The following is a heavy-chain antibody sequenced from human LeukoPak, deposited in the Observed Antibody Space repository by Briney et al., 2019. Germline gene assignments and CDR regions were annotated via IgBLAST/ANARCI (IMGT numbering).Heavy chain of an antibody. CDR1: GFTFSSYW. Sequence: GGSLRLSCAASGFTFSSYWMSWVRQAPGKGLEWVANIKQDGSEKYYVDSVKGRFTISRDNAKNSLYLQMNSLRAEDTAVYYCARVSPELADAFDIWGQGTMVTVSS. V-gene: IGHV3-7*01. D-gene: IGHD1-1*01. J-gene: IGHJ3*02. CDR2: IKQDGSEK. CDR3: ARVSPELADAFDI.